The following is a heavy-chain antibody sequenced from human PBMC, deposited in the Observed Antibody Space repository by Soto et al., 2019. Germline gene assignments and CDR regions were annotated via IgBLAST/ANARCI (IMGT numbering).Heavy chain of an antibody. V-gene: IGHV1-69*13. Sequence: SVKVSCKASGYTFTSYGISWVRQAPGQGLEWMGWIIPIFGTANYAQKFQGRVTITADESTSTAYMELSSLRSEDTAVYYCARGSGYSYGFGDDYYYYGMDVWGQGTTVTVSS. D-gene: IGHD5-18*01. CDR1: GYTFTSYG. CDR2: IIPIFGTA. J-gene: IGHJ6*02. CDR3: ARGSGYSYGFGDDYYYYGMDV.